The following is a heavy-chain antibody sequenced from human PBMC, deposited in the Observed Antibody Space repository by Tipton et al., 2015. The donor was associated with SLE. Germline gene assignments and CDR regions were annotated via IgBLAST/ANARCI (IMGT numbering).Heavy chain of an antibody. CDR3: ARAGDTAFDY. J-gene: IGHJ4*02. Sequence: SLRLSCAASGFTFNNYWMHWVRQAPGKGPVWVANIKQDGSEKYYVDSVKGRFTISRDNAKNSLYLQMNSLRAEDTAVYYCARAGDTAFDYWGQGTLVTVSS. V-gene: IGHV3-7*01. CDR1: GFTFNNYW. CDR2: IKQDGSEK. D-gene: IGHD5-18*01.